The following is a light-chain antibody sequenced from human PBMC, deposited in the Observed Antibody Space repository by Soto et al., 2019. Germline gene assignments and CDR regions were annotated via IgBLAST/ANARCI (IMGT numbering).Light chain of an antibody. CDR2: GNS. J-gene: IGLJ1*01. CDR1: SSNIGSHT. V-gene: IGLV1-44*01. CDR3: QSYDNSLSVYV. Sequence: QSVLTQPPSASGTPGQRITISCSGSSSNIGSHTVNWHQQVPGTAPKLLIYGNSNRPSGVPDRFSGSKSGTSASLAITGLQAEDEADYYCQSYDNSLSVYVFGTGTKVTVL.